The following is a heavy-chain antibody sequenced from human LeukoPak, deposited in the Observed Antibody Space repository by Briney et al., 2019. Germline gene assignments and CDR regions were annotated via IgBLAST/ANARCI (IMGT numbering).Heavy chain of an antibody. CDR2: IRYDGSNK. J-gene: IGHJ4*02. CDR1: GFTFSSYG. CDR3: ARTIYDYVWGSYDY. D-gene: IGHD3-16*01. Sequence: GGSLRLSCAASGFTFSSYGMHWVRQAPGKGLEWVAFIRYDGSNKYYADSVKGRFTISRDNSKNTLYLQMNSLRAEDTAVYYCARTIYDYVWGSYDYWGQGTLVTVSS. V-gene: IGHV3-30*02.